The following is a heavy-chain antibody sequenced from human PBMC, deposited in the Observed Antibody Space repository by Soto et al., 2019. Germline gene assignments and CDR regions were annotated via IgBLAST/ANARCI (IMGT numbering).Heavy chain of an antibody. V-gene: IGHV1-8*01. CDR3: ARMATFGSLNWFDP. D-gene: IGHD3-16*01. Sequence: ASVKVSCKASGYSFTNNDVSWVRQATGQGLEWMGWMNPGSGDTGYAQKFQGRVTMTRDISIATAYMELSSLRSDDTAIYYCARMATFGSLNWFDPWGQGTLGTVSS. CDR1: GYSFTNND. CDR2: MNPGSGDT. J-gene: IGHJ5*02.